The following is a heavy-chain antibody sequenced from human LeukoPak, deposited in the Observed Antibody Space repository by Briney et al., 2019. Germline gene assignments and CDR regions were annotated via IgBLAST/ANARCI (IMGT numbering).Heavy chain of an antibody. CDR3: ARGPFDY. J-gene: IGHJ4*02. CDR2: IYSGGST. CDR1: GFTVSSNH. V-gene: IGHV3-53*01. Sequence: GGSLRLSCAASGFTVSSNHMSWVRQAPGKGLEWVSVIYSGGSTYYADSVKGRFTISRDNSKNTLHLQMNSLRAEDAAVYYCARGPFDYWGQGTLVTVSS.